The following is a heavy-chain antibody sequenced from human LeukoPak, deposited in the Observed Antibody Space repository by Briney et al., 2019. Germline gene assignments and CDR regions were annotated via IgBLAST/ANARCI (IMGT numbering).Heavy chain of an antibody. V-gene: IGHV4-61*02. Sequence: SETLSLTCTVSGGSISSGSYYWSWIRQPAGKGLEWIGRIYTSGSTNYNPSLKSRVTISVDTSKNQFSLRLSSVTAADTAVYYCARLSLFGDPFDYRGQGTLVTVSS. CDR2: IYTSGST. D-gene: IGHD4-17*01. J-gene: IGHJ4*02. CDR3: ARLSLFGDPFDY. CDR1: GGSISSGSYY.